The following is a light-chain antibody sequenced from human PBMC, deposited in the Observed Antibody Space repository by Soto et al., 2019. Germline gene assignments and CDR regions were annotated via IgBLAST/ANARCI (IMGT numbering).Light chain of an antibody. V-gene: IGKV1-5*01. CDR1: QTIYNW. Sequence: DIQMTQSPSTLSASVGDRVTITCRASQTIYNWLAWYQQKPGKAPELLIYAASTLQSGVPSRFSGSGSGTDFTLTISCLQSEDFATYYCQQYYSFPLTFGGGTKVDIK. J-gene: IGKJ4*01. CDR2: AAS. CDR3: QQYYSFPLT.